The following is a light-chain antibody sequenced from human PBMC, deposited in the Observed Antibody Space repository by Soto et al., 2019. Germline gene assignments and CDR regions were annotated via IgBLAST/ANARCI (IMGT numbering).Light chain of an antibody. J-gene: IGKJ1*01. CDR1: QSISSN. CDR2: AAS. V-gene: IGKV1-39*01. Sequence: DIQMTQSPSSLSASVGDRVTITCRASQSISSNLNWYQHKVGKDPNRLIFAASSLQSGVPSRFSGSGSETDFTLTISSLQPEDFATYYCQQSYTTPWTFGQGTKVEVK. CDR3: QQSYTTPWT.